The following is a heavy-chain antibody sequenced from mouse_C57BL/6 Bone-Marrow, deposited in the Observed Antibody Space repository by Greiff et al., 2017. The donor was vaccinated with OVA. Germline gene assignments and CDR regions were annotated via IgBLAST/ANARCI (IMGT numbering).Heavy chain of an antibody. CDR1: GYTFTDYY. J-gene: IGHJ3*01. Sequence: EVKLVESGPVLVKPGASVKMSCKASGYTFTDYYMNWVKQSHGKSLEWIGVINPYNGGTSYNQTFKGKATLTVDKSSSTAYMELNSLTSEDSAVYYCARSYYSKEGFAYWGQGTLVTVSA. V-gene: IGHV1-19*01. D-gene: IGHD2-5*01. CDR3: ARSYYSKEGFAY. CDR2: INPYNGGT.